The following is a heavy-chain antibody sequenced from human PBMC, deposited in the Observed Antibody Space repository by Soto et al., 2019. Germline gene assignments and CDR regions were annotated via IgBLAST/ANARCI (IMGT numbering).Heavy chain of an antibody. Sequence: GESLKISCKGSGYSFADYWIAWVRPMPGKGLECMGIISPDVSDIRYSPSFRGQVTISADNSISTAYLQWSSLRASDTAIYYCARQLGQYSSSWYAFDIWGQGTMVTVSS. CDR2: ISPDVSDI. J-gene: IGHJ3*02. CDR3: ARQLGQYSSSWYAFDI. D-gene: IGHD6-13*01. CDR1: GYSFADYW. V-gene: IGHV5-51*01.